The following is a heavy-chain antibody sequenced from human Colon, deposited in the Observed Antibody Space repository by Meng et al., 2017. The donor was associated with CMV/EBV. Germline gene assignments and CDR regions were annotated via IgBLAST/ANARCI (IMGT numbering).Heavy chain of an antibody. Sequence: GESLKISCAASGFTFSNYEMNWVRQAPGKGLEWVAYISTSSTYIYYAESLKGRFTISRDNAKNSLHLHISSLSAEDTAVYYCAREVVPPRRMDVWGQGTTVTVSS. D-gene: IGHD2-2*01. V-gene: IGHV3-21*05. CDR1: GFTFSNYE. J-gene: IGHJ6*02. CDR3: AREVVPPRRMDV. CDR2: ISTSSTYI.